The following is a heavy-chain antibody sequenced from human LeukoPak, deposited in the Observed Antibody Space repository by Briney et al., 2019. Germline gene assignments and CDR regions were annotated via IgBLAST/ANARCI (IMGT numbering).Heavy chain of an antibody. J-gene: IGHJ4*02. V-gene: IGHV3-21*01. CDR2: ISSSSSYI. CDR1: GFTFSSYS. D-gene: IGHD5-18*01. CDR3: ARTLGGYSYGYVGYYFDY. Sequence: GGSLRLSCAASGFTFSSYSMNWLRQAPGKGLEWVSSISSSSSYIYYADSVKGRFTISRDNAKNSLYLQMNSLRAEDTAVYYCARTLGGYSYGYVGYYFDYWGQGTLVTVSS.